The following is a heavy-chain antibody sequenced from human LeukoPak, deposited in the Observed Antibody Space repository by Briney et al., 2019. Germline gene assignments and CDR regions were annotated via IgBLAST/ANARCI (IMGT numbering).Heavy chain of an antibody. J-gene: IGHJ4*02. CDR3: ARRRGGYGEGELDY. CDR1: GFIASNKY. CDR2: IRSDGTT. Sequence: PGGSLRLSCAASGFIASNKYMSWVRQAPGKGLEWVSTIRSDGTTDYADSVKGRFTTSRDDSKNTVYLQMDSLRVEDTAVYSCARRRGGYGEGELDYWGQGTLVTVSS. V-gene: IGHV3-66*04. D-gene: IGHD4-17*01.